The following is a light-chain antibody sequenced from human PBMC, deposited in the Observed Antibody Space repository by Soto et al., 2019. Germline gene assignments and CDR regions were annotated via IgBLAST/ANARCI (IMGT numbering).Light chain of an antibody. CDR2: SAS. CDR1: QIINSH. V-gene: IGKV1-39*01. CDR3: QQTFGMPFT. J-gene: IGKJ2*01. Sequence: DIQMTQSPLSLSASVGDRVTITCRASQIINSHLNWYQQKPGKAPDLLLYSASSLQSGVPSRFSGSGSGTDFSLTISRLQPEDFATYFCQQTFGMPFTFGQGTNLEIK.